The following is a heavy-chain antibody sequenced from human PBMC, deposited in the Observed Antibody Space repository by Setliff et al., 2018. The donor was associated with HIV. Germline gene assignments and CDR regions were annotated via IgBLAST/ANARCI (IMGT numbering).Heavy chain of an antibody. Sequence: PEETLSLTCTVSGGSISTYYWSWLRQSPGKGLEWIGYIYYSGTTSYNPSLKSQLTMSIDTSRNRFSLNLTSVTAADTAVYFCAGDPVGHYYFHSWGQGTQVTVSS. J-gene: IGHJ4*02. CDR1: GGSISTYY. V-gene: IGHV4-59*01. CDR3: AGDPVGHYYFHS. CDR2: IYYSGTT. D-gene: IGHD3-10*01.